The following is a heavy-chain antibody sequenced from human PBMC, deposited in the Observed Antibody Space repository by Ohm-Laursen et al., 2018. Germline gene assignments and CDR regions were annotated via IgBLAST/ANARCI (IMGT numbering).Heavy chain of an antibody. CDR2: INHSGST. CDR1: GDSISSYY. V-gene: IGHV4-34*01. J-gene: IGHJ5*02. Sequence: SETLSLTCTVSGDSISSYYWNWIRQPPGKGLEWIGEINHSGSTKYNPSLQSRVTISVDTSKNQFSLQLSSVTAADTAVYFCARDNSNYGWFDPWGQGTLVTVSS. CDR3: ARDNSNYGWFDP. D-gene: IGHD4-11*01.